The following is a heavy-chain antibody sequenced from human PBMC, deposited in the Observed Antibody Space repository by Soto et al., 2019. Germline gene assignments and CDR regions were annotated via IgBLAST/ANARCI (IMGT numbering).Heavy chain of an antibody. CDR2: ISVYSGQT. J-gene: IGHJ4*02. CDR1: GYIFINYG. D-gene: IGHD2-2*01. CDR3: ARDYCTNTRCSRYNHFDY. V-gene: IGHV1-18*01. Sequence: ASVKVSCKASGYIFINYGISWVRQAPGQGLEWMGWISVYSGQTHYAQKLQGRLTMTTDTSTSTVYMDLRSLRSDDTAVYYCARDYCTNTRCSRYNHFDYWGQGSLVTVSS.